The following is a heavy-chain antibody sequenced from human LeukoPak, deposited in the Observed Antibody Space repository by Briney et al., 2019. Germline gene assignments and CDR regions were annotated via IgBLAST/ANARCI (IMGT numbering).Heavy chain of an antibody. Sequence: GGSLRLSCAASGFTFSSYAMSWVRQAPGKGLEWVSAISGSGGSTYYADSVKGRFTISRDNSKNTLYLQMNSLRAEDTAVYYCAKDLSSFTYDFWSGYYGCFDYWGQGTLVTVSS. J-gene: IGHJ4*02. CDR2: ISGSGGST. D-gene: IGHD3-3*01. V-gene: IGHV3-23*01. CDR3: AKDLSSFTYDFWSGYYGCFDY. CDR1: GFTFSSYA.